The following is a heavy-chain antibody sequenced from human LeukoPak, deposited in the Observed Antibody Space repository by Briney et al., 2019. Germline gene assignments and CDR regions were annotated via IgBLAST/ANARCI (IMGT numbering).Heavy chain of an antibody. CDR3: ARMPSYSNYAFYFMDV. CDR1: GLSFTTYS. Sequence: GGSLRLSCAPSGLSFTTYSMHWVRQTPRKSLEWVSTVSSIGSLIKYADSLRGRFTISRDNAKNSVYLQMNSLTAEDTAVYYCARMPSYSNYAFYFMDVWGKGTTVTVSS. D-gene: IGHD4-11*01. J-gene: IGHJ6*03. V-gene: IGHV3-21*01. CDR2: VSSIGSLI.